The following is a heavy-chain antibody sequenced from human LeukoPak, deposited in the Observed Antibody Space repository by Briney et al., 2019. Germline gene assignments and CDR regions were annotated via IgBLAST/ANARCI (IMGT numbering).Heavy chain of an antibody. Sequence: SGGSLRLSCAASGFTFSSYEMNWVRQAPGKGLEWVPYISSSGSTIYYADSVKGRFTISRDNAKNSLYLQMNSLRAEDTAVYYCAREYALYGSGSYDYWGQGTLVTVSS. J-gene: IGHJ4*02. CDR1: GFTFSSYE. V-gene: IGHV3-48*03. CDR2: ISSSGSTI. CDR3: AREYALYGSGSYDY. D-gene: IGHD3-10*01.